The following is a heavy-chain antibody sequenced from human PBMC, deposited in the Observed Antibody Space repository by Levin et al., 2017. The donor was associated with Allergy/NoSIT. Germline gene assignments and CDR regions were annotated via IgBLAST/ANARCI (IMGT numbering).Heavy chain of an antibody. V-gene: IGHV4-34*01. Sequence: SETLSLTCAVYGGSFSGYYWSWIRQPPGKGLEWIGEISHRLIFPSPPSLPRLVTISVDTSRNQFSLKLNSVTAADTAVYYCAVFSFRYGTFDIWGQGTMVTVSS. CDR2: ISHRLIF. CDR1: GGSFSGYY. J-gene: IGHJ3*02. CDR3: AVFSFRYGTFDI. D-gene: IGHD3-16*02.